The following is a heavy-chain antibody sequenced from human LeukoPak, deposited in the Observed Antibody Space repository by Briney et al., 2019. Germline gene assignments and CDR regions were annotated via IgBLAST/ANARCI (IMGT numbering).Heavy chain of an antibody. J-gene: IGHJ3*02. V-gene: IGHV3-64*01. CDR1: GFTFSSYA. CDR3: ARAFRSFYAFDI. CDR2: ISSNGGST. Sequence: GGSLRLSCAASGFTFSSYAKHWVRQAPGKGLEYVSAISSNGGSTYYANSVKGRFTISRDNSKNTLYLQMGSLRAEDMAVYYCARAFRSFYAFDIWGQGTMVTVSS.